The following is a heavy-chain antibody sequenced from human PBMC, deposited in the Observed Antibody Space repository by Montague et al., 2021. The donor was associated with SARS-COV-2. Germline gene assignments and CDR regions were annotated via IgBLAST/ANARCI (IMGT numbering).Heavy chain of an antibody. J-gene: IGHJ6*02. V-gene: IGHV3-13*04. CDR1: GFSFSNYD. CDR3: ARETTVQYYYAMDV. CDR2: IDTAGHT. Sequence: SLRLSCAASGFSFSNYDMYWVRQATGKGLEWVSGIDTAGHTYYPGSVKGRFTISRENANNSLYLLMNSLRDGDTAVYYCARETTVQYYYAMDVWGQGTTVTVSS. D-gene: IGHD3-16*01.